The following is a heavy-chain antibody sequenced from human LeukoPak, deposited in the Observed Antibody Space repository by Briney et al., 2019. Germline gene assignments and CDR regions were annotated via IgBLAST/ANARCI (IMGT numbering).Heavy chain of an antibody. J-gene: IGHJ5*02. V-gene: IGHV5-51*01. D-gene: IGHD4-11*01. Sequence: GESLKISCKGSGYSFTSYWIGWVRQMPGKGLEWMGIIYPGDSDTRYSPSFQGQVTISADKSISTAYLQWSSLKASNTAMYYCARQKGPEYSNYEGWFDPWGQGTLVTVSS. CDR3: ARQKGPEYSNYEGWFDP. CDR1: GYSFTSYW. CDR2: IYPGDSDT.